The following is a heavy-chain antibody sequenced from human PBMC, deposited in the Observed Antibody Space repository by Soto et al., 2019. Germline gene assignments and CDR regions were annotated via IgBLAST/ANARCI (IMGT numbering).Heavy chain of an antibody. Sequence: SETLSLTCAVSGDSISSYYCMWIRQPPGKGLESIGYLYYGRSTNYNPSLKSRVTISVDASKNQFSLKLSSVTAADTAVYYCARDPGYSYGYNWGQGTLVTVSS. J-gene: IGHJ4*02. V-gene: IGHV4-59*01. CDR3: ARDPGYSYGYN. CDR2: LYYGRST. CDR1: GDSISSYY. D-gene: IGHD5-18*01.